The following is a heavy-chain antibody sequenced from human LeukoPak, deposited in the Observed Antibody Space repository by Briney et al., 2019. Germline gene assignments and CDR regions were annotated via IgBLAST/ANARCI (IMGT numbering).Heavy chain of an antibody. CDR3: ARSTAASASDY. V-gene: IGHV3-23*01. CDR2: ITASGDRT. Sequence: PGGSLRLSCAGSGFTFSSYSMNWVRQAPGKGLEWVSSITASGDRTFNADSVKGRFTISRDNSKNTLYLLMNSLRAEDTALYYCARSTAASASDYWGQGTLVTVSS. J-gene: IGHJ4*02. D-gene: IGHD6-13*01. CDR1: GFTFSSYS.